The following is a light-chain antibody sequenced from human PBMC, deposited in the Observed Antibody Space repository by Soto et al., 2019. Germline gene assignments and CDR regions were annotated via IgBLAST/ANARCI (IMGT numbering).Light chain of an antibody. Sequence: EILMTQSPATLSVSPGERATLSCRASQSVSSNLAWYQQKPGQAPRPLIYGASTRATGIPARFSGSGSGTEFTLTISSLQSEDFAVYYCQQYNNWPPLTFGGGTKVDIK. V-gene: IGKV3-15*01. J-gene: IGKJ4*01. CDR3: QQYNNWPPLT. CDR1: QSVSSN. CDR2: GAS.